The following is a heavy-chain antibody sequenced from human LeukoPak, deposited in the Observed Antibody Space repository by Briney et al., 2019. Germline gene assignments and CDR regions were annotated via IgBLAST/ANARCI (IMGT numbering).Heavy chain of an antibody. Sequence: GGSLRLSCAASGFTFSSYSMYWVRQAPGKGLEWVSSISSSSSYIYYADSVKGRFTISRDNAKNSLYLQMNSLRAEDTAVYYCARGVSRYSGYDLAYWGQGTLVTVSS. CDR3: ARGVSRYSGYDLAY. D-gene: IGHD5-12*01. J-gene: IGHJ4*02. CDR1: GFTFSSYS. CDR2: ISSSSSYI. V-gene: IGHV3-21*01.